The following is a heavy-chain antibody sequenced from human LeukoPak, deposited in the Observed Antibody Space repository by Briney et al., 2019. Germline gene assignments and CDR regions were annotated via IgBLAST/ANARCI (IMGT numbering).Heavy chain of an antibody. CDR2: IIPIFGTA. J-gene: IGHJ5*02. D-gene: IGHD3-22*01. V-gene: IGHV1-69*05. CDR1: GGTFSSYA. CDR3: ARDLSLNYDSSGYST. Sequence: SVKVSCKASGGTFSSYAISWVRQAPGQGLEWMGGIIPIFGTANYAQKFQGRVTITTDESTSTAYMELSSLRSEDTAVYYCARDLSLNYDSSGYSTWGQGTLVTVSS.